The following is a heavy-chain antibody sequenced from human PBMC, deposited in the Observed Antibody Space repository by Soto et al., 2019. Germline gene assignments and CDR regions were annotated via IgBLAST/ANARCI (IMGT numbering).Heavy chain of an antibody. CDR2: ISGSGGST. Sequence: AGGSLRVSWAASGFTFSSYAMSWVRQAPGKGLEWVSAISGSGGSTYYADSVKGRFTISRDNSKNTLYLQMNSLRAEDTAVYYSAKEVVLSDYGSIDYWGQGTLVTVSS. V-gene: IGHV3-23*01. CDR3: AKEVVLSDYGSIDY. J-gene: IGHJ4*02. CDR1: GFTFSSYA. D-gene: IGHD4-17*01.